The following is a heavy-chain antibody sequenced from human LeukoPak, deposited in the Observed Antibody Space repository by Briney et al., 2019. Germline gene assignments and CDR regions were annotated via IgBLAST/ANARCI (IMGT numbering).Heavy chain of an antibody. Sequence: SSETLSLTCTVSGGSISNYYWSWIRQPPGKGLEWIGYVSYSGSTNCNPSLESRVTILVDTSKNQFSLKLSSVTAADTAVYYRARAFSSSWSFFDHWGQGTLVTVSS. CDR2: VSYSGST. J-gene: IGHJ4*02. CDR1: GGSISNYY. CDR3: ARAFSSSWSFFDH. D-gene: IGHD6-13*01. V-gene: IGHV4-59*01.